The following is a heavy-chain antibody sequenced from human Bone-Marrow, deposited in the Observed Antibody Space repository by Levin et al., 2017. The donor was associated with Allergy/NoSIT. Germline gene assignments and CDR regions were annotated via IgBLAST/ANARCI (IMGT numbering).Heavy chain of an antibody. CDR1: GGTFSSYA. J-gene: IGHJ4*02. CDR2: IIPIFGTA. V-gene: IGHV1-69*06. D-gene: IGHD6-6*01. Sequence: SVKVSCKASGGTFSSYAISWVRQAPGQGLEWMGGIIPIFGTANYAQKFQGRVTITADKSTSTAYMELSSLRSEDTAVYYCARGRDSSSAFDYWGQGTLVTVSS. CDR3: ARGRDSSSAFDY.